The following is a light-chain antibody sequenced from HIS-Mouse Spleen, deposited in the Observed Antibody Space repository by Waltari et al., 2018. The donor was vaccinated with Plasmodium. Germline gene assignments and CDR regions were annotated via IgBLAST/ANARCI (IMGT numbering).Light chain of an antibody. J-gene: IGLJ2*01. CDR2: DVS. CDR3: SSYTSSSTYVV. V-gene: IGLV2-14*03. CDR1: SSDVGGYNY. Sequence: QSALTQPASVSGSPGQSLTNSCTGTSSDVGGYNYVSWYQQHPGKAPKLMIYDVSNRPSGVSNRFSGSKSGNTASLTISGLQAEDEADYYCSSYTSSSTYVVFGGGTKLTVL.